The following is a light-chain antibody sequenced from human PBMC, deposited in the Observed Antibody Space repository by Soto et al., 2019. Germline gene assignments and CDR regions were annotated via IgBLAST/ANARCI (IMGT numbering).Light chain of an antibody. J-gene: IGKJ5*01. Sequence: DFVMTQSPDSLAVSLGERATINCKSSQSVLYSSNNKNYLAWYQQKPGQPPQLLIYWASTRESGVPDRFSGSGSGTDFTLTIDSLQAEDVAVYYCQQYFSSPMTFGQGTRLEIK. CDR1: QSVLYSSNNKNY. CDR2: WAS. CDR3: QQYFSSPMT. V-gene: IGKV4-1*01.